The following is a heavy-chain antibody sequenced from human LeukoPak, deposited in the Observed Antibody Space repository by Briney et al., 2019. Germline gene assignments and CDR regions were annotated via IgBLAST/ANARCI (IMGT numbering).Heavy chain of an antibody. D-gene: IGHD6-13*01. V-gene: IGHV3-23*01. J-gene: IGHJ4*02. CDR1: GFTFSSYA. CDR3: AKGFRRQLVGYHPIT. CDR2: ISGSGGST. Sequence: PGGSLRLSRAASGFTFSSYAMSWVRQAPGKGLEWVSAISGSGGSTYCADSVKGRFTISRDNSKNTLYLQMNSLRAEDTAVYYCAKGFRRQLVGYHPITWGQGTLVTVSS.